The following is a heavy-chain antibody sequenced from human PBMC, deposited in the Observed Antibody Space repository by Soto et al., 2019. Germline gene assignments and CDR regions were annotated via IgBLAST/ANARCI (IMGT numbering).Heavy chain of an antibody. CDR3: ATDLYSAGPFDI. CDR2: IVVGSGNT. D-gene: IGHD4-4*01. J-gene: IGHJ3*02. V-gene: IGHV1-58*01. CDR1: GFTFTSSA. Sequence: QMQLVQSGPEVKKPGTSVKVSCKASGFTFTSSAVQWVRQARGQRLEWIGWIVVGSGNTNYAQKFQERVTITRDMSTSTAYMELSSLRSEDTAVYYCATDLYSAGPFDIWGQGTMVTVSS.